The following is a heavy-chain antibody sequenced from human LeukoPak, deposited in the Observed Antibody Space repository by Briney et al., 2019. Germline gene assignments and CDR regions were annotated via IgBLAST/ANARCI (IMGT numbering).Heavy chain of an antibody. J-gene: IGHJ4*02. CDR1: GGSFSGYY. V-gene: IGHV4-34*01. D-gene: IGHD1-26*01. CDR3: ARDGGSYWRGIDY. CDR2: IHHDGGT. Sequence: SGTLSLTCAVYGGSFSGYYWSWIRQPPGKGLEWIGQIHHDGGTNYNPSLKSRVTISVDTSKNQFSLKLSSVTAADTAVYYCARDGGSYWRGIDYWGQGTLVTVSS.